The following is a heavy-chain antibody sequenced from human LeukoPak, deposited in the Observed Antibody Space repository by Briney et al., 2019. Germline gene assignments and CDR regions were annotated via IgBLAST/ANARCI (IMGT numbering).Heavy chain of an antibody. CDR1: GFAFSNYD. V-gene: IGHV3-30*02. D-gene: IGHD4-17*01. Sequence: GGSLRLSCAASGFAFSNYDMHWVRQAPGKGLEWVAFIRYDGSDKYYADSVKGRFTISRDNSKNTLYLQMTSLRAEDTALYYCANSYGDYGLSDYWGQGTLVTVSS. CDR3: ANSYGDYGLSDY. CDR2: IRYDGSDK. J-gene: IGHJ4*02.